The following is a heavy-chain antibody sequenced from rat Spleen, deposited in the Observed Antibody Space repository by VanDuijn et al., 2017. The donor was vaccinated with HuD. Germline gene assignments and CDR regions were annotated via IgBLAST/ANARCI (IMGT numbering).Heavy chain of an antibody. J-gene: IGHJ2*01. V-gene: IGHV5S13*01. Sequence: EVQLVESGGGLVQPGRSLKLSCAASGITYSNYVMAWVRQAPTKGLEWVASISTGGGNTYYRNSVKGRFTISRDNAKNTLYLQMNSLRSEDTATYYCTRASYSGAVMYTTDYWGQGVMVTVSS. CDR3: TRASYSGAVMYTTDY. CDR2: ISTGGGNT. CDR1: GITYSNYV. D-gene: IGHD1-6*01.